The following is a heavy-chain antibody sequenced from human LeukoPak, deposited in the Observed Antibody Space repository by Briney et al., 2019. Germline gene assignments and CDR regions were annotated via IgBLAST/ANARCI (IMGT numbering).Heavy chain of an antibody. CDR3: ARVFYSSSGTDY. Sequence: SVTVSCKASGGTFSSYAISWVRQAPGQGLEWMGGIIPIFGTANYAQKFQGRVTITADESTSTAYMELSSLRSEGTAVYYCARVFYSSSGTDYWGQGTLVTVSS. CDR2: IIPIFGTA. D-gene: IGHD6-13*01. V-gene: IGHV1-69*01. CDR1: GGTFSSYA. J-gene: IGHJ4*02.